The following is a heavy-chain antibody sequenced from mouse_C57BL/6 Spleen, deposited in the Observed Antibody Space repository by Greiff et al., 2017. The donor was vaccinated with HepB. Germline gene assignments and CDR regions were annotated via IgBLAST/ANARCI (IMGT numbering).Heavy chain of an antibody. CDR1: GYTFTSSW. Sequence: QVQLQQPGTELVKPGASVKLSCKASGYTFTSSWMHGVKQRPGQGLEWIGNINPSNGGTNSNEKFKSKATLTVDKSSSTAYRQLSSLTSEDSAVYYCARRSNYGWYVDVWGTGTTVTVSS. CDR3: ARRSNYGWYVDV. D-gene: IGHD2-5*01. CDR2: INPSNGGT. J-gene: IGHJ1*03. V-gene: IGHV1-53*01.